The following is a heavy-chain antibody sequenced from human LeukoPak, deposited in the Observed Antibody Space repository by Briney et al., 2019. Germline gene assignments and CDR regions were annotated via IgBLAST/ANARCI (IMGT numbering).Heavy chain of an antibody. Sequence: ASVKVSCKTSGYTFTTYAFHWVRQAPGQRLEWMGSINAGNGNTKFSQNLQSRVTIARDTSASTAYMELSSLRSEDTAVYYCAGEPSSGSSNYYLDQWGQGTLVTVSS. CDR1: GYTFTTYA. J-gene: IGHJ4*02. D-gene: IGHD2-2*01. CDR3: AGEPSSGSSNYYLDQ. V-gene: IGHV1-3*01. CDR2: INAGNGNT.